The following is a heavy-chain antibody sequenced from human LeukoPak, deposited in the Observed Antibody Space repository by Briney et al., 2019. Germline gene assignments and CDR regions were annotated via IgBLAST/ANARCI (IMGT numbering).Heavy chain of an antibody. D-gene: IGHD3-22*01. CDR3: ARTYYYGSSGLKFDY. CDR1: GYSFTSYW. J-gene: IGHJ4*02. Sequence: GESLKISCKGPGYSFTSYWIGWVRQMPGKGLEWMGIIYPGDSDTRYSPSFQGQATISADKSISTAYLQWSSLKASDTAMYYCARTYYYGSSGLKFDYWGQGTLVTVSS. CDR2: IYPGDSDT. V-gene: IGHV5-51*01.